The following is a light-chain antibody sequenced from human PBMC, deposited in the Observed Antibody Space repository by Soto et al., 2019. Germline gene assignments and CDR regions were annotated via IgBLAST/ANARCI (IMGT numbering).Light chain of an antibody. V-gene: IGKV3-20*01. Sequence: IVLTQSPGTLPLSPGETATLSCRVSQIIKTFYFGWYQQKPGQSPRLLIYGVYSRATGTPDRFSGSGSGTDFTLTISRLEPEDSAVYYCQFYGSSLITFGQGTRLEIK. J-gene: IGKJ5*01. CDR3: QFYGSSLIT. CDR1: QIIKTFY. CDR2: GVY.